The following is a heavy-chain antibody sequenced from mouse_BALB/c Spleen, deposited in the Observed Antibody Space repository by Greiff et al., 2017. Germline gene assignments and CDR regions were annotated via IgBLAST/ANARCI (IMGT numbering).Heavy chain of an antibody. CDR3: ARTGYYYGSSWFAY. Sequence: VKLVESGPGLVAPSQSLSITCTVSGFSLTGYGVNWVRQPPGKGLEWLGMIWGDGSTDYNSALKSRLSISKDNSKSQVFLKMNSLQTDDTARYYCARTGYYYGSSWFAYWGQGTLVTVSA. CDR1: GFSLTGYG. V-gene: IGHV2-6-7*01. CDR2: IWGDGST. D-gene: IGHD1-1*01. J-gene: IGHJ3*01.